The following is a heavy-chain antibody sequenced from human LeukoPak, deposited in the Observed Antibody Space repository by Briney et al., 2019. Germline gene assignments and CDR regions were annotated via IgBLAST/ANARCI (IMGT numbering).Heavy chain of an antibody. V-gene: IGHV1-18*01. Sequence: ASVKVSCKASGFIFTKYGISWVRQAPGQWLEWMGWISAYNGNTNYAQKLQGRVTMTTDTSTSTAYMELRSLRSDDTAVYYCARGGSGSYPFDYWGQGTLVTVSS. D-gene: IGHD1-26*01. J-gene: IGHJ4*02. CDR1: GFIFTKYG. CDR3: ARGGSGSYPFDY. CDR2: ISAYNGNT.